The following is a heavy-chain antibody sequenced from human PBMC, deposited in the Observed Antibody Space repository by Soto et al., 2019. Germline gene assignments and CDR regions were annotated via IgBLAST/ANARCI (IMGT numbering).Heavy chain of an antibody. CDR2: IWYDGSNK. Sequence: GGSLRLSCAASGFTFSSYGMHWVRQAPGKGLEWVAVIWYDGSNKYYADSVKGRFTISRDNSKNTLYLQMNSLRAEDTAVYYCANQQAGIVGGPYYYYGMDVWGQGTTVTVSS. D-gene: IGHD1-26*01. J-gene: IGHJ6*02. CDR3: ANQQAGIVGGPYYYYGMDV. V-gene: IGHV3-33*06. CDR1: GFTFSSYG.